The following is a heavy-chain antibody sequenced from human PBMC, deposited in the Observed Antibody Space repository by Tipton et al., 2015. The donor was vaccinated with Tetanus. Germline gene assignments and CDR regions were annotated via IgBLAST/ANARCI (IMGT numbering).Heavy chain of an antibody. Sequence: TLSLTCAVSGASISDKKYYWGWIRQAPGKGLEWIASIYFEGSTYHSPSLKSRLTIEVDTSQNLFSLKLISVTAADTAVYYCARHLYGYWFDPWGQGALVTVSS. D-gene: IGHD5-24*01. CDR2: IYFEGST. CDR3: ARHLYGYWFDP. J-gene: IGHJ5*02. CDR1: GASISDKKYY. V-gene: IGHV4-39*02.